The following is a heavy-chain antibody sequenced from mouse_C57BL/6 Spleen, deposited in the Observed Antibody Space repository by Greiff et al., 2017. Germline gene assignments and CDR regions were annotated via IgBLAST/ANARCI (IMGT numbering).Heavy chain of an antibody. D-gene: IGHD1-1*01. J-gene: IGHJ2*01. V-gene: IGHV1-18*01. CDR2: INPNNGGT. Sequence: EVQLQQSGPELVKPGASVKIPCKASGYTFTDYNMDWVKQSHGKSLEWIGDINPNNGGTIYNQKFKGKATLTVDTSSSTAYMELRSLTSEDTAVYYCARRAYYYGSRGGYFDYWGQGTTLTVSS. CDR1: GYTFTDYN. CDR3: ARRAYYYGSRGGYFDY.